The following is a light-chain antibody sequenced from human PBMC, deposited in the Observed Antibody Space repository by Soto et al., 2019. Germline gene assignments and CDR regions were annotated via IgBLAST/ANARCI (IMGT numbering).Light chain of an antibody. J-gene: IGKJ3*01. Sequence: EVVLTQSPATLSLSPGERATLSCRASQSISSYLAWYQQKPGQGPRLLIYSASTRATGIPARISGGGSETEYTLTTSSLQYAEFAVYYCRLYYDCSRPSFGRGTQVDIK. CDR2: SAS. CDR1: QSISSY. V-gene: IGKV3-15*01. CDR3: RLYYDCSRPS.